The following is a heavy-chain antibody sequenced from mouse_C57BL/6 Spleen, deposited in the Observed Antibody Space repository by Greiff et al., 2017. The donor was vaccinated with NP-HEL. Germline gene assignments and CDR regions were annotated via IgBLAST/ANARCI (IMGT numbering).Heavy chain of an antibody. D-gene: IGHD4-1*01. J-gene: IGHJ2*01. CDR2: IYPGDGDT. CDR3: ARANWYFDY. V-gene: IGHV1-82*01. CDR1: GYAFSSSW. Sequence: LEESGPELVKPGASVKISCKASGYAFSSSWMNWVKQRPGKGLEWIGRIYPGDGDTNYNGKFKGKATLTADKSSSIAYMQLSSLTSEDSAVYFCARANWYFDYWGQGTTLTVSS.